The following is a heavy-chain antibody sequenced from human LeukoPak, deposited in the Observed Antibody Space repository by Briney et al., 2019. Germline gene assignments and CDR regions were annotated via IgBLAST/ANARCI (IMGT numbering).Heavy chain of an antibody. V-gene: IGHV3-23*01. D-gene: IGHD3-10*01. Sequence: GGSLRLSCAASGFTFNSYAMSWVRQAPREGLEWVSAISGSGSTTYYADSVKGRFTMSRDNSKNTLYLHMNRLRGEDTAVYYCAKGEGGSGSYINAFDIWGQGTMVTVSS. CDR3: AKGEGGSGSYINAFDI. CDR1: GFTFNSYA. J-gene: IGHJ3*02. CDR2: ISGSGSTT.